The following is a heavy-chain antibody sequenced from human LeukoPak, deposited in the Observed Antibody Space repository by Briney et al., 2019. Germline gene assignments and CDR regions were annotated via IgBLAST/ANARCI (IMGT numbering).Heavy chain of an antibody. D-gene: IGHD3-10*01. CDR2: ISGSGGST. CDR3: AKDLDYYGSGSPFDY. V-gene: IGHV3-23*01. CDR1: GFTFSSYA. J-gene: IGHJ4*02. Sequence: GGSLRLSCAASGFTFSSYAMSWVRQAPGKGPEWVSAISGSGGSTYYADSVKGRFTISRDNSKNTLYLQMNSLRAEDTAVYYCAKDLDYYGSGSPFDYWGQGTLVTVSS.